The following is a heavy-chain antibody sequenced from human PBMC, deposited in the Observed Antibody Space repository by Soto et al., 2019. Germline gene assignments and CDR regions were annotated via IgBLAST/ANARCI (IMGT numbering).Heavy chain of an antibody. CDR1: GFTFISYA. D-gene: IGHD3-10*01. Sequence: VQLLESGGGLVQPGGSLRLSCAASGFTFISYAMNWVRQAPGKGLQWVSAISGGGDATFYADSVKGRFTISRDNSRNTVTLQMNGLGADDTAVYYCARKVPGSTTRPDYWYFDLWGRGTLVTVSS. CDR2: ISGGGDAT. V-gene: IGHV3-23*01. J-gene: IGHJ2*01. CDR3: ARKVPGSTTRPDYWYFDL.